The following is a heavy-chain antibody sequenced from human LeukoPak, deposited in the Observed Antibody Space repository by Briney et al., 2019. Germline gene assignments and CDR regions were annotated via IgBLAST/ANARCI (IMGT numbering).Heavy chain of an antibody. D-gene: IGHD3-10*01. CDR2: IKEDGGEK. CDR3: ARVYYYDSGSRWGDYFDY. J-gene: IGHJ4*02. CDR1: GFTFNRSW. Sequence: GGSLRLSCGASGFTFNRSWMSWVRQAPGKGLEWLASIKEDGGEKHYVDSLKGRITISRDNAKTSLYLQMNSLRAEDTAVYYCARVYYYDSGSRWGDYFDYWGQGTLVTVSS. V-gene: IGHV3-7*01.